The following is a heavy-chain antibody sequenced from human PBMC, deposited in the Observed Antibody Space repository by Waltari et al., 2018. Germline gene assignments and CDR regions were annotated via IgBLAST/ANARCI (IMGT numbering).Heavy chain of an antibody. V-gene: IGHV3-7*01. D-gene: IGHD6-19*01. J-gene: IGHJ4*02. CDR1: GFTFSSYW. Sequence: EVQLVESGGGLVQPGGSLRLSCAASGFTFSSYWMSWVRQAPGKGLEWGANIKQYGSEKYYVDSVKGRFTISRDNAKNSLYLQMNSLRAEDTAVYYCARAPGYSSGWYEYWGQGTLVTVSS. CDR2: IKQYGSEK. CDR3: ARAPGYSSGWYEY.